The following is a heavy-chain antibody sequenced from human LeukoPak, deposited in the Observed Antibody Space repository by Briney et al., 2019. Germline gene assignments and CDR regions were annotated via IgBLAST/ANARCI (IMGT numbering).Heavy chain of an antibody. Sequence: GRSLRLSCTASGFMFRNYVFHWVRQAPGKGLEWVAVISYGGSNKFCADSVRGRFTISRDNSKNTLSLQMNSLRAEDTAIYYCAKDSVGVAGPDYWGQGTLVTVSS. CDR2: ISYGGSNK. V-gene: IGHV3-30*18. CDR3: AKDSVGVAGPDY. CDR1: GFMFRNYV. J-gene: IGHJ4*02. D-gene: IGHD6-19*01.